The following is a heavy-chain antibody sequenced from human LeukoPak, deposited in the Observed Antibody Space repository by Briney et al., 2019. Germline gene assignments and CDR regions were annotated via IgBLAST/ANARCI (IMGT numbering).Heavy chain of an antibody. CDR2: IITNGAST. J-gene: IGHJ4*02. Sequence: GGCLRLSWAASGFTFSSYAMDWVRQAPGKGREYVSGIITNGASTFYENSVKGRFTISRDNSKNTLFLQMGSLRAEDMALYYCARGGTYSGSSLGDYWGQGTLVTVSS. D-gene: IGHD6-6*01. V-gene: IGHV3-64*01. CDR3: ARGGTYSGSSLGDY. CDR1: GFTFSSYA.